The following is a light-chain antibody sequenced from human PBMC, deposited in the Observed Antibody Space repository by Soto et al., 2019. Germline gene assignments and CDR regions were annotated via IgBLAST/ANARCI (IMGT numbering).Light chain of an antibody. CDR1: SSEVGSYNR. CDR3: SSYTSSSTLGVV. J-gene: IGLJ2*01. Sequence: QSVLTQPPSVSGSPGQSVTISCTGTSSEVGSYNRVSWYQQPPGTAPKLMIYEVSNRPSGVPDRFSGSKSGNTASLTISGLQAEDEADYYCSSYTSSSTLGVVFGGGTKLTVL. CDR2: EVS. V-gene: IGLV2-18*02.